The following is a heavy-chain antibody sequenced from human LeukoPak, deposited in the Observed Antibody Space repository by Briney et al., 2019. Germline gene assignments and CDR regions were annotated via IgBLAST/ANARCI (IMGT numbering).Heavy chain of an antibody. V-gene: IGHV1-46*01. CDR2: IYPRDGST. J-gene: IGHJ4*02. CDR1: GYTFTSNY. CDR3: ARDAPDGGVSKFDY. Sequence: ASVKVSCKASGYTFTSNYIHWVRQAPGQGLEWMGMIYPRDGSTSYAQKFQGRVTVTRDTSTSTVHMELSGLRSEDTAVYYCARDAPDGGVSKFDYWGQGTLVTVSS. D-gene: IGHD3-3*01.